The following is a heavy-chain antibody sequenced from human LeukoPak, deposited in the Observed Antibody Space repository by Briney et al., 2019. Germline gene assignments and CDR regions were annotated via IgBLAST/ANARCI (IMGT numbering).Heavy chain of an antibody. D-gene: IGHD3-3*01. V-gene: IGHV1-69*05. J-gene: IGHJ6*03. CDR2: IIPIFGTA. Sequence: GASVNVSCKASGGTFSSYAISWVRQAPGQGVEWMGGIIPIFGTANYSQKFQGRVTISTDESTSTAYMELSSLRSEDTAVYYCARPSYYDFWTGYRDYYMDVWGKGTTVTVSS. CDR3: ARPSYYDFWTGYRDYYMDV. CDR1: GGTFSSYA.